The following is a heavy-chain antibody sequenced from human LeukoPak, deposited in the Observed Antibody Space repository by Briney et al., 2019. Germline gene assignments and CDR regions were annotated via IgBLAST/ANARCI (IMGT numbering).Heavy chain of an antibody. D-gene: IGHD6-19*01. J-gene: IGHJ3*02. CDR1: GYTFTRYF. V-gene: IGHV1-2*02. Sequence: ASVKVSCKASGYTFTRYFMHWVRQAPGQGLEWMGWINPNSGGTNYAQKFQGRVTMTRDTSISTAYMELSRLRSDDTAVYYCTRVSSIAVAGREAFDIWGQGTMVTVSS. CDR3: TRVSSIAVAGREAFDI. CDR2: INPNSGGT.